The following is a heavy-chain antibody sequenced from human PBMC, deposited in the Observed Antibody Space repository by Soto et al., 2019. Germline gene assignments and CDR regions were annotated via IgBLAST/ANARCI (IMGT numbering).Heavy chain of an antibody. D-gene: IGHD6-6*01. V-gene: IGHV4-34*01. J-gene: IGHJ1*01. CDR2: INHSGST. Sequence: PSETLSLTCAVYGGSFSGYYWSWIRQPPGKGLEWIGEINHSGSTNYNPSLKSRVTISVDTSKNQFSLKLSSVTAADTAVYYCARTGDRSTSFSRYFQHWGQGTLVTVSS. CDR1: GGSFSGYY. CDR3: ARTGDRSTSFSRYFQH.